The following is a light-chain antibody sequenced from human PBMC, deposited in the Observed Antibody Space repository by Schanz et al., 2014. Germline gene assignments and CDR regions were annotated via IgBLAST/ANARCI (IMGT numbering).Light chain of an antibody. J-gene: IGLJ3*02. CDR3: VLYMGSGSWV. V-gene: IGLV8-61*01. Sequence: QTVVTQEPSFSVSPGGTVTLTCGLSSGSVSTSHHPSWYQQTPGQAPRTLIYSTNTRSSGVPDRFSGSILGDKAALTITGAQADDESDYYCVLYMGSGSWVFGGGTKLTVL. CDR2: STN. CDR1: SGSVSTSHH.